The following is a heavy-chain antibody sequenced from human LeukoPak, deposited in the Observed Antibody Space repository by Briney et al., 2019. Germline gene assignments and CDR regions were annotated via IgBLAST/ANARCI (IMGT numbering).Heavy chain of an antibody. CDR3: ARGGRYNWNYIGDY. V-gene: IGHV1-2*02. CDR1: GYTFTRYY. D-gene: IGHD1-7*01. CDR2: INPNSGGT. Sequence: GSSVKVSCKASGYTFTRYYMHWVRQAPGQGLEWMGWINPNSGGTNYAQKFQGRVTMTRDTSISTAYMELSRLRSDDTAVYYCARGGRYNWNYIGDYWGQGTLVTVSS. J-gene: IGHJ4*02.